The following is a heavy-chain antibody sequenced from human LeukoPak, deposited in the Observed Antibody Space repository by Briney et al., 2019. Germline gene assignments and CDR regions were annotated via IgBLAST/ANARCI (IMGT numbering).Heavy chain of an antibody. D-gene: IGHD1-26*01. V-gene: IGHV3-30*01. CDR3: ARAMYSGSYGAGY. CDR2: ISYDGSNK. CDR1: GFPFSIYA. J-gene: IGHJ4*02. Sequence: PGGSLRLSCAASGFPFSIYAMHWVRQAPGKGLEWVTVISYDGSNKYYADSVKGRFTISRDNSKNTLYLQMNSLRAEDTAVYYCARAMYSGSYGAGYWGQGTLVTVSS.